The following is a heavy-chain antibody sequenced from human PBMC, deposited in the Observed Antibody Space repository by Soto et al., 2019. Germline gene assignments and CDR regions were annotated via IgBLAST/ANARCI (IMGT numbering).Heavy chain of an antibody. Sequence: PSQTLSLTCAISGDSVSSNSAAWNWIRQSPSRGLEWLGRTYYRSKWYNDYAVSVKSRITINPDTSKNQFSLQLNSVTPEDTAVYYCARDSSLGWRYYDFWSGYPRPFDYWGQGTLVTAPQ. J-gene: IGHJ4*02. V-gene: IGHV6-1*01. CDR2: TYYRSKWYN. CDR3: ARDSSLGWRYYDFWSGYPRPFDY. CDR1: GDSVSSNSAA. D-gene: IGHD3-3*01.